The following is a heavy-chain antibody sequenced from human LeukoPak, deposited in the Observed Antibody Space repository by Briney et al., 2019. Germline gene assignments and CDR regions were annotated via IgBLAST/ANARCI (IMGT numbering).Heavy chain of an antibody. J-gene: IGHJ4*02. V-gene: IGHV1-69*04. CDR2: IIPILGIA. D-gene: IGHD2-15*01. CDR1: GGTFSSYA. Sequence: ASVKVSCKASGGTFSSYAISWVRQAPGQGLEWMGRIIPILGIANYAQKFQGRVTITADESTSTAYMELSSLRSEDTAVYYCARDLWYCSGGSCNAPREYYFDYWGQGTLVTVSS. CDR3: ARDLWYCSGGSCNAPREYYFDY.